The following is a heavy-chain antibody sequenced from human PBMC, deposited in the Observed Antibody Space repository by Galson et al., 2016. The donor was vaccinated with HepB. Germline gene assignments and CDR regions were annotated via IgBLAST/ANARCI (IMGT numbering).Heavy chain of an antibody. CDR2: IDSSGSTI. D-gene: IGHD7-27*01. CDR1: GFTFSDYY. CDR3: ARHRVEGPGDAS. V-gene: IGHV3-11*01. Sequence: LRLSCAASGFTFSDYYMSWIRQPPGKGLEWVSYIDSSGSTIYYAASVKGRFTFSRDNAKNSVSLQMNSLRAEDTAVYYFARHRVEGPGDASWGRGTLVTVSS. J-gene: IGHJ5*02.